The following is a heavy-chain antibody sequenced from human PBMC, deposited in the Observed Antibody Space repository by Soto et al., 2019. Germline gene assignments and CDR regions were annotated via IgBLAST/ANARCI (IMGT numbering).Heavy chain of an antibody. CDR3: TAVFGCSGGSCYPYYFDY. Sequence: GGSLRLSCAASGFTFSNAWMSWVRQAPGKGLEWVGRIKSKTDGGTTDYAAPVKGRFTISRDDSKNTLYLQMNSLKTEDTAVYYCTAVFGCSGGSCYPYYFDYCGQGTLVTVSS. V-gene: IGHV3-15*01. CDR2: IKSKTDGGTT. J-gene: IGHJ4*02. D-gene: IGHD2-15*01. CDR1: GFTFSNAW.